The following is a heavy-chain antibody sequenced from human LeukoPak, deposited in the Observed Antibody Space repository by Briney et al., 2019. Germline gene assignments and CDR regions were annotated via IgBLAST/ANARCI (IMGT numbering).Heavy chain of an antibody. CDR3: ASWPMTTVTLFDY. CDR1: GYTLTELS. CDR2: FDPEDGET. Sequence: ASVKVSCTVSGYTLTELSMHWVRQAPGKGLEWMGGFDPEDGETIYAQKFQGRDTMTEDTSTDTAYMELSSLRSEDTAVYYCASWPMTTVTLFDYWGQGTLVTVSS. J-gene: IGHJ4*02. D-gene: IGHD4-17*01. V-gene: IGHV1-24*01.